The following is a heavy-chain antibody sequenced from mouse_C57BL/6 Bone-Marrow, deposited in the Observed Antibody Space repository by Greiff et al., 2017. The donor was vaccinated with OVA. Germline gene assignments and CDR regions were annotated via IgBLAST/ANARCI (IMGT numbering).Heavy chain of an antibody. CDR3: TRPGGGTFFDY. Sequence: QVQLKQSGAELVRPGASVTLSCKASGYTFTDYEMHWVKQTPVHGLEWIGAIDPETGGTAYNQKFKGKAILTADKSSSTAYMELRSLTSEDSAVYYCTRPGGGTFFDYWGQGTTLTVSS. CDR1: GYTFTDYE. V-gene: IGHV1-15*01. J-gene: IGHJ2*01. CDR2: IDPETGGT. D-gene: IGHD3-3*01.